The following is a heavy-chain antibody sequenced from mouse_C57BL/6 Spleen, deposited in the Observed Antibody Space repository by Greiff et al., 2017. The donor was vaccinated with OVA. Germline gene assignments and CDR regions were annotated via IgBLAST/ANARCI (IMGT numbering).Heavy chain of an antibody. J-gene: IGHJ3*01. CDR1: GFTFSSYA. CDR2: ISSGGDYI. CDR3: KRDRDYGSSYGAWFAY. V-gene: IGHV5-9-1*02. Sequence: EVKLEESGEGLVKPGGSLKLSCAASGFTFSSYAMSWVRQTPEKRLEWVAYISSGGDYIYYAATVKGRFTLSRYNARKPLYLQLTSLKTEDTDMYYCKRDRDYGSSYGAWFAYWGQGTLVTVSA. D-gene: IGHD1-1*01.